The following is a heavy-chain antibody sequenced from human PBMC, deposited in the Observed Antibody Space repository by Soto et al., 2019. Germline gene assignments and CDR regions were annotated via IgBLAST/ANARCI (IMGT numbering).Heavy chain of an antibody. J-gene: IGHJ4*02. D-gene: IGHD3-10*01. Sequence: PSETLSLTCAVSGGSISSGGYSWSWIRQPPGKGLEWIGYIYHSGSTYYNPSLKSRVTISVDRSKNQFSLKLSSVTAADTAVYYCARAKYYYGSGSYFDYWGQGTLVTV. CDR3: ARAKYYYGSGSYFDY. CDR1: GGSISSGGYS. V-gene: IGHV4-30-2*01. CDR2: IYHSGST.